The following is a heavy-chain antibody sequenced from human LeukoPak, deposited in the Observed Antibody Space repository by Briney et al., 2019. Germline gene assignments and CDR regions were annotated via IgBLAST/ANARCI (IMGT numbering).Heavy chain of an antibody. J-gene: IGHJ4*02. CDR2: TNAGNGNT. CDR3: ARDPIGSRWPYYFDF. D-gene: IGHD6-13*01. CDR1: GYTFTTYA. V-gene: IGHV1-3*01. Sequence: ASVKVSCKASGYTFTTYAMHWVRQAPGQRLEWMGWTNAGNGNTKYSQKFQARVTITRDTSASTAYMELSSLRSEDTAVYYCARDPIGSRWPYYFDFWGQGTLVTVSS.